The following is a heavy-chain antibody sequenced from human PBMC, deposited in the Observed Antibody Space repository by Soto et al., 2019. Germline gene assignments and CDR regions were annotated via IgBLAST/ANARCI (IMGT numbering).Heavy chain of an antibody. CDR3: VRDLHEPLPADVLQVAN. CDR1: GFTFSSYE. Sequence: EVQLVESGGDLVQPGGSLRLSCAASGFTFSSYEMHWVRQAPGKGLEWISYISSTGSGTHYADSVKGRFTISRDNARNSLSLQMNSLRAEDTAIYYCVRDLHEPLPADVLQVANWGQGTQVTASP. CDR2: ISSTGSGT. D-gene: IGHD1-1*01. V-gene: IGHV3-48*03. J-gene: IGHJ4*02.